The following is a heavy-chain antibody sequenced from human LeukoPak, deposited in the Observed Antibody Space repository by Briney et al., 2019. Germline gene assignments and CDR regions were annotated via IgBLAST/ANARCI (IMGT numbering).Heavy chain of an antibody. Sequence: GGSLSLPCTASGFTFSNYWMSWVRQTPEKGLEWVANIKQDGSEKVYVDSVKGRFTISRDNAQTSLYLHMNSLRAEDTAVYYCARDPYSSSWSYGMDVWGQGTTVTVSS. CDR1: GFTFSNYW. J-gene: IGHJ6*02. CDR2: IKQDGSEK. V-gene: IGHV3-7*05. D-gene: IGHD6-13*01. CDR3: ARDPYSSSWSYGMDV.